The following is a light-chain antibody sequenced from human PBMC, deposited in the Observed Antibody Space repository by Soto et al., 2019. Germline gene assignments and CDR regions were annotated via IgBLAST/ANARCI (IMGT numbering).Light chain of an antibody. J-gene: IGKJ5*01. CDR3: QQGNSFPIA. Sequence: DIQMTQSPSSVSASIGDTVIITCRASQGVSSWLAWYQQKPGKAPKLLIYTTSTLENGVPSRFSGSGSGTDFTLTISNLQPEDSATYYCQQGNSFPIAFGQGTRLEIK. V-gene: IGKV1D-12*01. CDR2: TTS. CDR1: QGVSSW.